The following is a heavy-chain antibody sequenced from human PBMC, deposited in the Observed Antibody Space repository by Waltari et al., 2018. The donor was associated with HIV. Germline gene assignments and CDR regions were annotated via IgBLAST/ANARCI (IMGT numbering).Heavy chain of an antibody. CDR1: GGSISSGSYY. CDR3: ARGELTGGVPQDKDAFDI. Sequence: QVQLQESGPGLVKPSQTLSLTCTVSGGSISSGSYYWSWIRQPAGKGLEWIGRIYTSGSTTYNPALKSRVTISVDTSKNQFSLKLSSVTAADTAVYYCARGELTGGVPQDKDAFDIWGQGTMVTVSS. D-gene: IGHD1-7*01. CDR2: IYTSGST. J-gene: IGHJ3*02. V-gene: IGHV4-61*02.